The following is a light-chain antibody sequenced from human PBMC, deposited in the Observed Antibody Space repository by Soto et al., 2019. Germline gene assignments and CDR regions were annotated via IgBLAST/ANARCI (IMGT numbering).Light chain of an antibody. CDR2: GNT. CDR3: QSHDSSLHASV. V-gene: IGLV1-40*01. CDR1: SSNIGAGYD. J-gene: IGLJ1*01. Sequence: QSVLTQPPSVSGAPGQRVTISCTGSSSNIGAGYDVHWYLQLPGTAPKLLIYGNTNRPSGVPDRFSGSKSGSSASLAITGLQAEDEADYYCQSHDSSLHASVFGTGPKLTVL.